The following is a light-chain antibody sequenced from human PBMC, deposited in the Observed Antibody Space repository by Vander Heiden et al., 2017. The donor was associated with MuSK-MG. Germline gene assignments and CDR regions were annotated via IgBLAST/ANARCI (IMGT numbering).Light chain of an antibody. CDR2: EVT. J-gene: IGLJ1*01. Sequence: QSALTQPASVSGSPGQSITISCTGTSSDVGSYKLVSWYRQDPGKAPILMISEVTKRPSGVSNRVSGSKSGTTDSLTISGLQADDEADYYCCSYAGSSTYVFGTGTKVTVL. CDR1: SSDVGSYKL. CDR3: CSYAGSSTYV. V-gene: IGLV2-23*02.